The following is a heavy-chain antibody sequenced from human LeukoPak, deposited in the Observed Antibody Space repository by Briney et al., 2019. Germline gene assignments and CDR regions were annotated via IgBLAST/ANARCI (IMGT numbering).Heavy chain of an antibody. V-gene: IGHV3-21*01. J-gene: IGHJ5*02. D-gene: IGHD3-3*01. Sequence: GGSLRLSCAASGFTFSSYSMNWVRQAPGKGLEWVSSISSSSSYIYYADSVKDRFTISRDNAKNSLYLQMNSLRAEDTAVYYCARDGGLNYDFWSGRSYNWFDPWGQGTLVTVSS. CDR1: GFTFSSYS. CDR2: ISSSSSYI. CDR3: ARDGGLNYDFWSGRSYNWFDP.